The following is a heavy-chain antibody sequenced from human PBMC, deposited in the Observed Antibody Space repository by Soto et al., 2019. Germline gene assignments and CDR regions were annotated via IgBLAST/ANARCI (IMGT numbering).Heavy chain of an antibody. CDR3: ARAGGGNSVFY. CDR2: ISSSGSTI. J-gene: IGHJ4*02. Sequence: EVQLVESGGGLVQPGGSLRLSCAASGFTFSSYEMNWVRQAPGKGLEWVSYISSSGSTIYYADSVKGRFTISRDNAKNSLYLQMNSLRAEDPAVYYCARAGGGNSVFYWGQGTLVTVSS. D-gene: IGHD4-4*01. V-gene: IGHV3-48*03. CDR1: GFTFSSYE.